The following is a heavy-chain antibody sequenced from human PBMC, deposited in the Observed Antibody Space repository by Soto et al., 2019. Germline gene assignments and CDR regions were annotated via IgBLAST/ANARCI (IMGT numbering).Heavy chain of an antibody. Sequence: QVQLVQSGAEVKKPGSSVKVSCKASGGTFSSYAISWVRQAPGQGLEWMGGIIPIFGTANYAQKFQGRVTITADESTSTAYMELSSVRSEDTAVYYCARDPRGDSSGYYYRYYYYGMDVWGQGTTVTVSS. CDR2: IIPIFGTA. CDR3: ARDPRGDSSGYYYRYYYYGMDV. CDR1: GGTFSSYA. V-gene: IGHV1-69*12. D-gene: IGHD3-22*01. J-gene: IGHJ6*02.